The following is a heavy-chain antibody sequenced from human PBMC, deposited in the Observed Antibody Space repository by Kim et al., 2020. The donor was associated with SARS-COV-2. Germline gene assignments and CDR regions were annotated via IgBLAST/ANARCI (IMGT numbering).Heavy chain of an antibody. J-gene: IGHJ5*02. D-gene: IGHD3-9*01. V-gene: IGHV3-13*01. CDR3: ARGSYYDILTGYYRGHWFDP. CDR2: IGTAGDT. CDR1: GFTFSSYD. Sequence: VGSLRLSCAASGFTFSSYDMHWVRQATGKGLEWVSAIGTAGDTYYPGSVKGRFTISRENAKNSLYLQMNSLRAGDTAVYYCARGSYYDILTGYYRGHWFDPWGQGTLVTVSS.